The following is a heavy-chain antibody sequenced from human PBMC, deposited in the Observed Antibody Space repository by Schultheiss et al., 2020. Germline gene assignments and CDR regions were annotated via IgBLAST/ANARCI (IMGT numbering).Heavy chain of an antibody. CDR1: GFTFSSYA. D-gene: IGHD3-10*02. Sequence: SLRLSCAASGFTFSSYAMHWVRQAPGKGLEWVAVISYDGSNKYYADSVKGRFTISRDNVRNTVYLQMNSLRAEDTAVYYCAKVSLFGQSYYFDYWGQGTLVTVSS. CDR3: AKVSLFGQSYYFDY. J-gene: IGHJ4*02. V-gene: IGHV3-30-3*01. CDR2: ISYDGSNK.